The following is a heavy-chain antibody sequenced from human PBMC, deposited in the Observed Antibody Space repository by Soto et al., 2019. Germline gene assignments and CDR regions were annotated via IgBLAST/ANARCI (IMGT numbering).Heavy chain of an antibody. V-gene: IGHV1-18*04. D-gene: IGHD2-15*01. Sequence: QVQLVQSGVEVKKPGASVKVSCKASGYTFISHGISWVRQAPGQGLEWRGWISGKNGNTNYAQKLQGRVTLTTDTSTSTAYMELRSLRSDETAVYYCARVSSSIVVVPDYGMDVWGQGTTVTVSS. CDR2: ISGKNGNT. CDR1: GYTFISHG. J-gene: IGHJ6*02. CDR3: ARVSSSIVVVPDYGMDV.